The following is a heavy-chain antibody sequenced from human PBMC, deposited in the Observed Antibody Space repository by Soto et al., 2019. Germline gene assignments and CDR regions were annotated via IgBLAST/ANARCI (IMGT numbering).Heavy chain of an antibody. CDR1: GFTFSSYS. J-gene: IGHJ4*02. D-gene: IGHD2-15*01. CDR2: ISSSSSYI. CDR3: ARGLHCSGGSCVFDY. Sequence: EVQLVESGGGLVKPGGSLRLSCAASGFTFSSYSMNWVRQAPGKGLEWVSSISSSSSYIYYADSVKGRFTISRDNAKNSLYLQMNSLTDEDTAVYSCARGLHCSGGSCVFDYWGQGTLVTVSS. V-gene: IGHV3-21*01.